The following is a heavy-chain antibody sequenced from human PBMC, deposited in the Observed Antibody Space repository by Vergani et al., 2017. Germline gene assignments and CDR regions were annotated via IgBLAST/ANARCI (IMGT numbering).Heavy chain of an antibody. CDR1: GFTFSSYG. CDR3: AKDTLWFGEFQAHIGYYFDY. D-gene: IGHD3-10*01. J-gene: IGHJ4*02. V-gene: IGHV3-33*06. CDR2: IWYDGSNK. Sequence: QVQLVESGGGVVQPGRSLRLSCAASGFTFSSYGMHWVRQAPGKGLEWVAVIWYDGSNKYYADSVKGRFTISRDNSKNTLYLQMNSLRAEDTAVYYCAKDTLWFGEFQAHIGYYFDYWGQGTLVTVSS.